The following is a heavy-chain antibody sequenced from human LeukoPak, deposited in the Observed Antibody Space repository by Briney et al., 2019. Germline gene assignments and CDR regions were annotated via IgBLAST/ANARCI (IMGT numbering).Heavy chain of an antibody. CDR3: ARDLGVSSSWYVAFDI. CDR1: GFTFSSYS. CDR2: ISSSSSYI. D-gene: IGHD6-13*01. Sequence: GGSLRLSCAASGFTFSSYSMNWVRQAPGKGLEWVSSISSSSSYIYYADSVKGRLTLSRDNAKNTLYLQMYSMRAEDTAVYYCARDLGVSSSWYVAFDIWGQGTRVTVSS. J-gene: IGHJ3*02. V-gene: IGHV3-21*01.